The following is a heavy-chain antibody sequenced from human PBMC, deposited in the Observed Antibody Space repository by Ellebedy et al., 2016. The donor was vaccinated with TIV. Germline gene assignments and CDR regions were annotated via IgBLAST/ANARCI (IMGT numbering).Heavy chain of an antibody. CDR2: ISAGSIYI. J-gene: IGHJ4*02. V-gene: IGHV3-21*01. CDR1: GFTFSSYS. CDR3: ARGYGYTNYPGDS. Sequence: GESLKISCAASGFTFSSYSLNWVRQAPGKGLEWVSSISAGSIYIYYADSLKGRFTISRDNAKNSLYLQMNSRRAEDTAVYYCARGYGYTNYPGDSWGQGTLVTVSS. D-gene: IGHD4-11*01.